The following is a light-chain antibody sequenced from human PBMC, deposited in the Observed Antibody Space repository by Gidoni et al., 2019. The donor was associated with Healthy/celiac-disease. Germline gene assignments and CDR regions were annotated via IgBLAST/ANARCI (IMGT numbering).Light chain of an antibody. CDR2: GAS. CDR1: QSVSSSY. V-gene: IGKV3-20*01. J-gene: IGKJ4*01. CDR3: QQYGSSPELT. Sequence: EIVLTQSPGTLSLSPGERATLSCRASQSVSSSYLAWYQQKPGQSPRLLIYGASSGSGTDFTLTISRLEPEDVAVYYCQQYGSSPELTFGGGTKVEIK.